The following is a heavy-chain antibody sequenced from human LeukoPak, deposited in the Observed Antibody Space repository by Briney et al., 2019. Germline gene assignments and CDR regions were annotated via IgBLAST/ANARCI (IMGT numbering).Heavy chain of an antibody. V-gene: IGHV3-23*01. J-gene: IGHJ4*02. CDR1: GFTFSSYA. Sequence: GGSLRLSCAASGFTFSSYAMSWVRQAPGKGLEWVSAISGSGGSTYYADSVKGRFTISRDNSKNTLYLQMNSLRAEDTAVYYCAKGVKVITIFGVVNSYYFDYWGQGTLVTVSS. CDR3: AKGVKVITIFGVVNSYYFDY. D-gene: IGHD3-3*01. CDR2: ISGSGGST.